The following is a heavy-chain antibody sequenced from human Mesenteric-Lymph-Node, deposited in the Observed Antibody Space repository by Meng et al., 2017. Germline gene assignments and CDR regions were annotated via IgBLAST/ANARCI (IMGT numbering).Heavy chain of an antibody. CDR2: IGHSGFT. CDR3: VRSSGWVKTGFDP. CDR1: GGSISTSGYY. V-gene: IGHV4-39*01. D-gene: IGHD6-19*01. Sequence: QLQLQESGPGLVKPSEAQSLTCSGAGGSISTSGYYWGRIRQPPAKGLEWIGSIGHSGFTYYTPSLKSRVTVSIDTSRNQFSLWLTSVTAADTAVYYCVRSSGWVKTGFDPWGQGTLVTVSS. J-gene: IGHJ5*02.